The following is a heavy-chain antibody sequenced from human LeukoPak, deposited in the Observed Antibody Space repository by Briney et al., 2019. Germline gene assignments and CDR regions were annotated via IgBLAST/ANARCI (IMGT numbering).Heavy chain of an antibody. Sequence: SETLSLTCTVSGGSISSSSYYWGWIRQPPGKGLEWIGRIYTSGSTNYNPSLKSRVTMSVDTSKNQFSLKLSSVTAADTAVYYCAREDYYDSSGVFDYWGQGTLVTVSS. CDR3: AREDYYDSSGVFDY. D-gene: IGHD3-22*01. CDR2: IYTSGST. CDR1: GGSISSSSYY. V-gene: IGHV4-39*07. J-gene: IGHJ4*02.